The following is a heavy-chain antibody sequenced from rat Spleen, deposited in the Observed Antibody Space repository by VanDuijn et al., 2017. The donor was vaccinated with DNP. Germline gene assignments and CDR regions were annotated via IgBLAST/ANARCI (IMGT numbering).Heavy chain of an antibody. CDR2: ISHDGGTT. CDR1: GFTFSDYY. D-gene: IGHD1-11*01. V-gene: IGHV5-20*01. Sequence: EVQLVESGGGLVQPGRSLKLSCAVSGFTFSDYYMAWVRQAPTQGLEWLASISHDGGTTFYRNSVKGRFTISRDNVKTSLYLQMDSLRSEDTATYYCTTDVYGPDYWGQGVMVTVSS. CDR3: TTDVYGPDY. J-gene: IGHJ2*01.